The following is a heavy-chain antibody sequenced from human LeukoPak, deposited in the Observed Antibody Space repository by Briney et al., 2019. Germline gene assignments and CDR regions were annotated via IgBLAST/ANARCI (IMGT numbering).Heavy chain of an antibody. Sequence: GGPLRLPCEASGFTLSTYGMDWVRQAPGKGLGWVADISNDGSYKYYADAVKGRFTISRENSRNTLYLQMNSLRPDDTALYYCAKPRGGDSWAFDTWGQGTMVAVSS. J-gene: IGHJ3*02. CDR2: ISNDGSYK. CDR3: AKPRGGDSWAFDT. V-gene: IGHV3-30*18. CDR1: GFTLSTYG. D-gene: IGHD2-21*02.